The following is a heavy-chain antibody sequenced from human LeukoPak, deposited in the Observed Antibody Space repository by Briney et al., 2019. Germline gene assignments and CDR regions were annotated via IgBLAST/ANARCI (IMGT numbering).Heavy chain of an antibody. D-gene: IGHD2-2*01. Sequence: SETLSLTCTVSGGSMSSCSWNWGRERQGKGLGWEGNVYYSGSRNYNPYLKSRGSISVDTSKNKFSPQLSSVTPADTAVYYCARGTPQRSPPSFDPWGQGTLVPLSS. CDR3: ARGTPQRSPPSFDP. J-gene: IGHJ5*02. CDR2: VYYSGSR. V-gene: IGHV4-59*13. CDR1: GGSMSSCS.